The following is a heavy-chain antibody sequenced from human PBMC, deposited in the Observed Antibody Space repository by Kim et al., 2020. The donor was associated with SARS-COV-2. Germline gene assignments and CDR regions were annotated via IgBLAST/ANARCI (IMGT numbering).Heavy chain of an antibody. J-gene: IGHJ4*02. D-gene: IGHD6-19*01. Sequence: GGSLRHSCAASGFTFSSYAMSWVRQAPGKGLEWVSAISGSGGSTYYADSVKGRFTISRDNSKNTLYLQMNSLRAEDTAVYYCAKDSSGWYEVLGGFDYWGQGTLVTVSS. CDR2: ISGSGGST. CDR3: AKDSSGWYEVLGGFDY. V-gene: IGHV3-23*01. CDR1: GFTFSSYA.